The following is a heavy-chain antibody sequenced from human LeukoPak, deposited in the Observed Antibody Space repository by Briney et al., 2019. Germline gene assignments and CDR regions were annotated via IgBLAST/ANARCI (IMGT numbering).Heavy chain of an antibody. Sequence: GGSLRLSCAASGFTFSSYSMNWVRQAPGKGLEWVSYISSSSSTIYYVDSVKGRFTISRDDAKNSLYLQMNSLRAEDTAVYYCARDRGIVGTTGYYYMDVWGKGTTVTVSS. CDR1: GFTFSSYS. CDR3: ARDRGIVGTTGYYYMDV. J-gene: IGHJ6*03. V-gene: IGHV3-48*04. CDR2: ISSSSSTI. D-gene: IGHD1-26*01.